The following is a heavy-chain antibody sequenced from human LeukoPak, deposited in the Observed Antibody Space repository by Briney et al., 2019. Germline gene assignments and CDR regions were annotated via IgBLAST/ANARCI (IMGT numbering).Heavy chain of an antibody. CDR3: ARDGATGVFEY. CDR2: IYYSGST. Sequence: GSLRLSCAASGFTVSSYYWSWIRQPPGKGLEWIGYIYYSGSTNYNPSLKSRVTISVDTSKNQFSLKLSSVTAADTAVYFCARDGATGVFEYWGQGILVAVSS. J-gene: IGHJ4*02. D-gene: IGHD4/OR15-4a*01. V-gene: IGHV4-59*02. CDR1: GFTVSSYY.